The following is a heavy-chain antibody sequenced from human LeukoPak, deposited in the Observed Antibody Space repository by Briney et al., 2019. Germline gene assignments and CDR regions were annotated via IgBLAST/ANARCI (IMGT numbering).Heavy chain of an antibody. CDR1: GFTFSSYA. D-gene: IGHD6-19*01. CDR2: ISYDGSNK. CDR3: AKGTAVADIYFDY. Sequence: GGSLRLSCAASGFTFSSYAMHWVRQAPGKGLEWVAVISYDGSNKYYADSVKGRFTISRDNSKNTLYLQMNSLTAEDTAVYYCAKGTAVADIYFDYWGQGTLVTVSS. V-gene: IGHV3-30-3*01. J-gene: IGHJ4*02.